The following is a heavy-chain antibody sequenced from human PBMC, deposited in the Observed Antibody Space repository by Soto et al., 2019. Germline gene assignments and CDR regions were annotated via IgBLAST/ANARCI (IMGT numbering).Heavy chain of an antibody. D-gene: IGHD6-13*01. CDR3: ARSGIAAAGTFWSGFDP. V-gene: IGHV1-69*13. Sequence: SVKASCKASGVTFASYAISWVRQAPGQGLEWMGGIIPIFGTANYAQKFQGRVTITADESTSTAYMELSSLRSEDTAVYYCARSGIAAAGTFWSGFDPWGQGTLVTVSS. CDR1: GVTFASYA. J-gene: IGHJ5*02. CDR2: IIPIFGTA.